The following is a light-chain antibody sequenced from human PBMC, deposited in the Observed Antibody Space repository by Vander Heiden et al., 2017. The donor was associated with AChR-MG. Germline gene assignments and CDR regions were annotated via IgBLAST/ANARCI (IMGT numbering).Light chain of an antibody. J-gene: IGKJ3*01. CDR3: HQDNTLHS. CDR1: QSVSSN. Sequence: EIVMTQSPATLSVSPGERATLSCRASQSVSSNLAWYQQKPGQAPRLLIYGASTRANGIPDRFSGSGSGTEFTLTISSRQSEDFAVYYWHQDNTLHSFGHGTKVDIK. V-gene: IGKV3-15*01. CDR2: GAS.